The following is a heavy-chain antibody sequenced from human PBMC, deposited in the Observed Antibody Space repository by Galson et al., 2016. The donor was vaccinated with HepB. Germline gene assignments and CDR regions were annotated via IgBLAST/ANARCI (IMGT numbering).Heavy chain of an antibody. CDR1: EFTLSTYT. V-gene: IGHV3-21*01. J-gene: IGHJ6*02. D-gene: IGHD5-24*01. Sequence: SLRLSCAASEFTLSTYTMNWVRQAPGKGLEWVSSITSGGSYIYYTDSVKGRFTISKDNAKNSLYLQMNSLRAEDTAVYFCAREGYVERAPGLYDYYHGMDVWGQGATVTVSS. CDR2: ITSGGSYI. CDR3: AREGYVERAPGLYDYYHGMDV.